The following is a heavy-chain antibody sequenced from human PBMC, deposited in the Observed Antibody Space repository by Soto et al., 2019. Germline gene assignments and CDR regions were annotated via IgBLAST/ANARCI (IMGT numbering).Heavy chain of an antibody. CDR3: ARIRLAGSSGYYYFDY. CDR1: GGTFSSYA. CDR2: IIPIFGTA. Sequence: QVQLVQSGAEVKKPGSSVKVSCKASGGTFSSYAISWVRQAPGQGLEGMGGIIPIFGTANYAQKFQGRVTITADESTSTAYPELSSLRSEDTAVYYCARIRLAGSSGYYYFDYWCQGTLVTVS. J-gene: IGHJ4*02. D-gene: IGHD3-22*01. V-gene: IGHV1-69*01.